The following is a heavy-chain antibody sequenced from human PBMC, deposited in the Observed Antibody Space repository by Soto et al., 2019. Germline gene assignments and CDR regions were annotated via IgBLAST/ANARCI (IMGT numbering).Heavy chain of an antibody. J-gene: IGHJ3*02. CDR3: ASRLITPATDDAFDI. D-gene: IGHD2-8*01. CDR1: GFTFSSYA. CDR2: ISGSGGST. Sequence: PGGSLRLSCAASGFTFSSYAMSWVRQAPGKGLEWVSAISGSGGSTYYADSVKGRFTISRDNSKNTLYLQWSSLKASDTAMYYCASRLITPATDDAFDIWGQGTMVTVSS. V-gene: IGHV3-23*01.